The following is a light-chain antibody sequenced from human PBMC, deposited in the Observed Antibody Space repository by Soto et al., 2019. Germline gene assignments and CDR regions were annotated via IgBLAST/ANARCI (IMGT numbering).Light chain of an antibody. CDR3: LQDYGDSWT. CDR2: AAS. V-gene: IGKV1-6*01. CDR1: REVGGV. Sequence: TQMTRSQLSLPASGGEKTILICRESREVGGVVSWYQQKPGQAPKLVIYAASNLYTGVPSRFSGRRSGTEFTLTISSLQPEDFASYYCLQDYGDSWTFGQGTKVEIE. J-gene: IGKJ1*01.